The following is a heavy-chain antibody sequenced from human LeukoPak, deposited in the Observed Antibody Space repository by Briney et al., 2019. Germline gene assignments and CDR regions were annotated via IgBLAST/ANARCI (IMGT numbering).Heavy chain of an antibody. Sequence: ASVKVSCKASGYTFTGYYMHWVRQAPGQGLEWMGWISAYNGNTNYAQKLQGRVTMTTDTSTSTAYMELRSLRSDDTAVYYCARNKVLVAYGDPPGMDVWGQGTTVTVSS. D-gene: IGHD4-17*01. CDR3: ARNKVLVAYGDPPGMDV. J-gene: IGHJ6*02. V-gene: IGHV1-18*04. CDR2: ISAYNGNT. CDR1: GYTFTGYY.